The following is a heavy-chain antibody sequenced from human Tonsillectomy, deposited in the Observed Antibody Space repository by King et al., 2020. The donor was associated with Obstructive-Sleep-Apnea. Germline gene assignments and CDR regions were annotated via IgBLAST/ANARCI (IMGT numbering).Heavy chain of an antibody. V-gene: IGHV3-30*04. D-gene: IGHD1-26*01. Sequence: VQLVESGGGLVQPGRSLRLSCAASGFIFSTNSIHWVRQAPGKGLEWVAVISYDGSYKYNADSVKGRFTISRDNSMNTLYLQMNSLRAEDTAVYYCARGSSWEQPAVDAFDIWGQGTMVTVSS. CDR3: ARGSSWEQPAVDAFDI. CDR1: GFIFSTNS. J-gene: IGHJ3*02. CDR2: ISYDGSYK.